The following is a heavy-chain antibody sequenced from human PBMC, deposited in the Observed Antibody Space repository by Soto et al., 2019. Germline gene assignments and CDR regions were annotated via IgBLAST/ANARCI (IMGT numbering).Heavy chain of an antibody. D-gene: IGHD4-17*01. CDR3: ARESSATVTTGGGGSAKDY. J-gene: IGHJ4*02. Sequence: QVHLVESGGGVVQPGRSLRLSCAASGLTFSNYAMHWVRQAPGKGLEWVAFISYDGTNRCYPDSVKGRFTISRDNSKNTLYRQMNSLKTEDTAVYYCARESSATVTTGGGGSAKDYWGQGTLVTVSP. CDR2: ISYDGTNR. CDR1: GLTFSNYA. V-gene: IGHV3-30-3*01.